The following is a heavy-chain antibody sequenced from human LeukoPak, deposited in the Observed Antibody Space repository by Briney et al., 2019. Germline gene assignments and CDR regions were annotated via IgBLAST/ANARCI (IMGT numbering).Heavy chain of an antibody. Sequence: SETLSLTCTVSGGSIGSHYWTWIRQTPGKGLEWIGYVYDIGSTKYNPSPKSRVTIPVDTSKNQFSLRVSSVPAADTAVYYCAGGGVLKSVDYWGQGTLVAVSS. V-gene: IGHV4-59*11. CDR2: VYDIGST. CDR1: GGSIGSHY. D-gene: IGHD3-16*01. J-gene: IGHJ4*02. CDR3: AGGGVLKSVDY.